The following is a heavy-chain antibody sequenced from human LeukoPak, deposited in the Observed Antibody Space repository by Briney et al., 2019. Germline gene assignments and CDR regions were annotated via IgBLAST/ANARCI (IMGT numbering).Heavy chain of an antibody. CDR1: GFTFSDYY. CDR2: ISSSGSTI. V-gene: IGHV3-11*04. J-gene: IGHJ6*03. D-gene: IGHD2-15*01. Sequence: GGSLRLSCAASGFTFSDYYMSWIRQAPGKGLEWVSYISSSGSTIYYADSVKGRFTISRDNAKNSLYPQMNSLRAEDTAVYYCARGRYCSGGSCHDYYYYYMDVWGKGTTVTVSS. CDR3: ARGRYCSGGSCHDYYYYYMDV.